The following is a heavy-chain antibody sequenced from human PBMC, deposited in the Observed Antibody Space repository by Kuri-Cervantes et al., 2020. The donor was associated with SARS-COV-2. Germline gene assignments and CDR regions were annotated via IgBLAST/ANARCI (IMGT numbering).Heavy chain of an antibody. Sequence: GGSLRLSCAASGFTFSSCAMHWVRQAPGKGLEWVAVISYDGSNKYYADSVKGRFTISRDNSKNTLYLQMNSLRAEDTAVYYCAGLDEYSSGWHNDYWGQGTLVTVSS. CDR3: AGLDEYSSGWHNDY. CDR1: GFTFSSCA. D-gene: IGHD6-19*01. V-gene: IGHV3-30-3*01. J-gene: IGHJ4*02. CDR2: ISYDGSNK.